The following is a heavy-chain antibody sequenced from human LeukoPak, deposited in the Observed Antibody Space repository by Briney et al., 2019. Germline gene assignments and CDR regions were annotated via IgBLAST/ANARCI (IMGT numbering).Heavy chain of an antibody. J-gene: IGHJ4*02. V-gene: IGHV3-21*01. CDR2: ISSSSSYI. D-gene: IGHD6-13*01. Sequence: GGSLRLSCAASGFTFSSYAMSWVRQAPGKGLEWVSAISSSSSYIYYADSVKGRFTISRDNAKNPLYLQMNSLRAEDTAVYYCARDDSSWYYFDYWGQGTLVTVSS. CDR1: GFTFSSYA. CDR3: ARDDSSWYYFDY.